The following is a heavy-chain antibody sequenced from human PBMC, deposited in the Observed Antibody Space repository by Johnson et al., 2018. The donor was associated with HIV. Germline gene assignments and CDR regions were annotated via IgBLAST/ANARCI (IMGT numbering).Heavy chain of an antibody. CDR3: ARAGYGDPSRGDI. D-gene: IGHD4-17*01. V-gene: IGHV3-66*01. Sequence: VQLVESGGGLVQPGGSLRLSCAASGFTVSNNYMSWVRQAPGKGLVWVSVIYSGGSTYFADSVKGRFTIARDNSKNTLYLQMNSLRAEDTAVYYCARAGYGDPSRGDIWGQGTMVTVSS. J-gene: IGHJ3*02. CDR1: GFTVSNNY. CDR2: IYSGGST.